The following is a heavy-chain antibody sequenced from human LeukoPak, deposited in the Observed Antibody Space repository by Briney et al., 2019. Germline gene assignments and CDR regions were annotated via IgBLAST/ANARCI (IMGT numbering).Heavy chain of an antibody. D-gene: IGHD6-19*01. CDR1: GCTFSSYD. CDR2: MNPNSGNT. CDR3: ARSSSSGWYGWFDP. J-gene: IGHJ5*02. Sequence: GASVKVSCKASGCTFSSYDINWVRQATGQGREWMGWMNPNSGNTDYAQKFQGRVTMTRNTSISTAYMELSSLRAEDTAVYYCARSSSSGWYGWFDPWGQGTLVTVSS. V-gene: IGHV1-8*01.